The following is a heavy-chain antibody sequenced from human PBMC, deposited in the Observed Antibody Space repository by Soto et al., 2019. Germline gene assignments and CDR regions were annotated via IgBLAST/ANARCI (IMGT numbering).Heavy chain of an antibody. Sequence: QLQLQESGPGLVKPSETLSLICTASGGSISSSRYRWGWVRQPPGKGLEWIGTIYYSGSTHYNPSLKSRVTISVDTSKSQFSLRLNSVTAADTAVYYCATVDGLGVVTPFMDYWGQGTLVTVSS. V-gene: IGHV4-39*01. D-gene: IGHD3-3*01. J-gene: IGHJ4*02. CDR1: GGSISSSRYR. CDR3: ATVDGLGVVTPFMDY. CDR2: IYYSGST.